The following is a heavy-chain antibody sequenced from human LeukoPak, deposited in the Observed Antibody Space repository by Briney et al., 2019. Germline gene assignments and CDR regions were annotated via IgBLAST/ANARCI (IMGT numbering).Heavy chain of an antibody. V-gene: IGHV3-23*01. CDR3: ANGYFGERYFDY. D-gene: IGHD3-16*01. J-gene: IGHJ4*02. CDR2: ISGSGGNT. CDR1: GFTFSSYA. Sequence: GGSLRLSCAASGFTFSSYAMSWVRQAPGKGLEWVSGISGSGGNTYYADSVKGRFTISRDNSKNTLYLQMNSLRAEDTAVYYCANGYFGERYFDYWGQGTLVTVSS.